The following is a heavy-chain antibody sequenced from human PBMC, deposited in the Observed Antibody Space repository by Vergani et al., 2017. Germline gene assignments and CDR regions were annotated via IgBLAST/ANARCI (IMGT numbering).Heavy chain of an antibody. D-gene: IGHD2/OR15-2a*01. Sequence: EVHLLESGGGLVQSGGSLRLSCAASGFTFSNSAVSWVRQAPGRGLAWVSSTSGPGLSTYYADSVKGRFSISRDNSKNTVFLQMHSLIAEDTAIYYCVKEKIDLGSYFFDSWGHGILVTVSS. CDR3: VKEKIDLGSYFFDS. V-gene: IGHV3-23*01. J-gene: IGHJ4*01. CDR2: TSGPGLST. CDR1: GFTFSNSA.